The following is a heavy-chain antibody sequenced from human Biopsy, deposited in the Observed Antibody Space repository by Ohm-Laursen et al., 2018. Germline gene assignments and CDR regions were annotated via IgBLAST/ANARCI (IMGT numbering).Heavy chain of an antibody. CDR3: AKDYRDSRGIFGIVVVRPLDY. V-gene: IGHV3-74*01. Sequence: SLRLSCSASGFTFSSSWMHWVRQAPGKGLEWVSRFNSDGTDTTYADSVKGRFTISRDNARNTLYLQMNSLRAEDTAVYYCAKDYRDSRGIFGIVVVRPLDYWGQGSLVTVSS. J-gene: IGHJ4*02. D-gene: IGHD3-22*01. CDR1: GFTFSSSW. CDR2: FNSDGTDT.